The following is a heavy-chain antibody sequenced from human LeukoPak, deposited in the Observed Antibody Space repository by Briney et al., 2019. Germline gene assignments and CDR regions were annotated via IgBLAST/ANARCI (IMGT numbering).Heavy chain of an antibody. J-gene: IGHJ3*01. V-gene: IGHV2-5*02. CDR2: IFWDDDK. Sequence: VSGPTLVNPTETLTLTCTFSGFSLNTNGMGVGWIRQSPGKALEWLALIFWDDDKRYSPSLRGRLTISKDTSKNQVVLTLTNVDPVDTGTYYCAHRHNLGRSSVVITSDVWGQGTVVTVSS. CDR3: AHRHNLGRSSVVITSDV. D-gene: IGHD2-21*01. CDR1: GFSLNTNGMG.